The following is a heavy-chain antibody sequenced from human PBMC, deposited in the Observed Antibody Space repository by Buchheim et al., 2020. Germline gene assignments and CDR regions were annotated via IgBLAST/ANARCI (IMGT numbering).Heavy chain of an antibody. CDR3: AKESLYSSSSEYFQH. CDR1: GFTFSSYG. D-gene: IGHD6-13*01. V-gene: IGHV3-30*18. J-gene: IGHJ1*01. Sequence: QVQLVESGGGVVQPGRSLRLSCAASGFTFSSYGMHWVRQAPGKRLEWVAVISYDGSNKYYADSVKGRFTISRDNSKNTLYLQMNSLRAEDTSVYYCAKESLYSSSSEYFQHWGQGTL. CDR2: ISYDGSNK.